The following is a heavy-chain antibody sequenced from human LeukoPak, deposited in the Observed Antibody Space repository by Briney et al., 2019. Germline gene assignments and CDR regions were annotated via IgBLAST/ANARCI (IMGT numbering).Heavy chain of an antibody. CDR1: GYTFTGYY. V-gene: IGHV1-2*02. J-gene: IGHJ4*02. Sequence: ASVKVSCKASGYTFTGYYMHWVRQAPGQGLEWMGWINPNSGGTNYAQKFQGRVTMTRDTSISTAYMELSGLRSDDTAVYYCARGKTFTSNYYDSSGYLNPLYYFDYWGQGTLVTVSS. CDR3: ARGKTFTSNYYDSSGYLNPLYYFDY. CDR2: INPNSGGT. D-gene: IGHD3-22*01.